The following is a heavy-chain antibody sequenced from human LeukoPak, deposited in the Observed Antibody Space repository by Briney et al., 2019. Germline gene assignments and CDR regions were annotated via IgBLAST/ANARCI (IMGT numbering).Heavy chain of an antibody. CDR3: AKYYNESSGYLYYFDY. CDR2: ISYVGSNK. Sequence: QSGGSLRLSCAASGFTFSSYAMNWVRQAPGKGLGWVALISYVGSNKYYADSVKGRFTISRDNSKNTLYLQMNSLRAEDTAVYYCAKYYNESSGYLYYFDYWGQGTLVTVSS. D-gene: IGHD3-22*01. V-gene: IGHV3-30-3*01. CDR1: GFTFSSYA. J-gene: IGHJ4*02.